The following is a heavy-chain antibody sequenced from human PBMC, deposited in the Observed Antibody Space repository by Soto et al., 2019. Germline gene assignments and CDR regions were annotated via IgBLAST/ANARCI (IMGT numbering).Heavy chain of an antibody. CDR2: IYWNDDE. D-gene: IGHD4-17*01. Sequence: ESGPTLVHPTQTLALTCTFSGFSLTTSGVGVCWIRHPPGTALEWLALIYWNDDERYSPSLRRRITITKDTSKNQVVLTMTNMEAVDTATYYCAHSRRSYGDAIHXWGQVTTVT. CDR3: AHSRRSYGDAIHX. CDR1: GFSLTTSGVG. J-gene: IGHJ3*01. V-gene: IGHV2-5*01.